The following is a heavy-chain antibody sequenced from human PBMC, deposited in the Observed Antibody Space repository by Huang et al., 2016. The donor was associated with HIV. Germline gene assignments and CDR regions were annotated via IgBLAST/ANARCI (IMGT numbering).Heavy chain of an antibody. CDR2: VIPIFSTG. Sequence: QVQLVQSGAEVKKPGSSVKVSCKASGGTFSSYALSWVRQAPGQGLEGMGGVIPIFSTGNYSKKFQGRVTITADESTTTAYMELNSLRSEDTAVYYCTSGDPIVNWFDPWGQGTLVTVSS. CDR1: GGTFSSYA. J-gene: IGHJ5*02. V-gene: IGHV1-69*13. D-gene: IGHD3-16*02. CDR3: TSGDPIVNWFDP.